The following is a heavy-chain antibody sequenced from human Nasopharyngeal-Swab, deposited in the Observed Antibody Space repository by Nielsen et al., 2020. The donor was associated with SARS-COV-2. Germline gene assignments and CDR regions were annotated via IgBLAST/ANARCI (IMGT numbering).Heavy chain of an antibody. CDR1: GFTFSSYG. Sequence: GGSLRLSWEPFGFTFSSYGLHWARQPPGKGLEWVAVIWYDGSNKYYADSVKGRFTISRGNSKNTLYLQMNSLRAEDTAVYYCARDFGIAAAGSDVDYWGQGTLVTVSS. D-gene: IGHD6-13*01. CDR3: ARDFGIAAAGSDVDY. V-gene: IGHV3-33*01. J-gene: IGHJ4*02. CDR2: IWYDGSNK.